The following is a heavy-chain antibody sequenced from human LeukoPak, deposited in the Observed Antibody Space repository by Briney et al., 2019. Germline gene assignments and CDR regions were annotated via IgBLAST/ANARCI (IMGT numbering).Heavy chain of an antibody. CDR2: ISGGGGST. CDR1: GFTFDDYA. Sequence: GGSLRLSCAAPGFTFDDYAMHWVRQAPGKGLEWVSTISGGGGSTYYADSVKGRLTISRDNSKNTLYLQVNSLRAEDTAVYYCAKGGKWDVTPFDYWGQGTLVTVSS. V-gene: IGHV3-23*01. D-gene: IGHD1-26*01. J-gene: IGHJ4*02. CDR3: AKGGKWDVTPFDY.